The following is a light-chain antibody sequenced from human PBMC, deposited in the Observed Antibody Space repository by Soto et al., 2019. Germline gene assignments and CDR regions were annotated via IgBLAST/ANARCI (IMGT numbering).Light chain of an antibody. J-gene: IGKJ5*01. CDR3: QQHETLIT. CDR1: QTIDSW. CDR2: KAS. V-gene: IGKV1-5*03. Sequence: DIQMTQSPSTLSASVGDRVTITCRASQTIDSWLAWYQQRPGKPPNLLIYKASTLASGVPSRFSGSGSGTEFTLTITRLEPEDFAVYYCQQHETLITFGQGTRLEIK.